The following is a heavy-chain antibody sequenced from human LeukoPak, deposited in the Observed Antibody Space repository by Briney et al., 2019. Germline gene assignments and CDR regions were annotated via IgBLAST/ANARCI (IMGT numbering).Heavy chain of an antibody. CDR2: MNPDSGNT. J-gene: IGHJ4*02. D-gene: IGHD2-8*01. CDR1: RYTFTSYD. Sequence: GASVNVSCKAARYTFTSYDINLVRQAPGQGLEWMGWMNPDSGNTGCAQKFQGRVTMTRNISINTAYMELGGLTYDDTAIYFCTRVSHRGYCTTSDCYTVDFWGQGTLVSVSS. CDR3: TRVSHRGYCTTSDCYTVDF. V-gene: IGHV1-8*01.